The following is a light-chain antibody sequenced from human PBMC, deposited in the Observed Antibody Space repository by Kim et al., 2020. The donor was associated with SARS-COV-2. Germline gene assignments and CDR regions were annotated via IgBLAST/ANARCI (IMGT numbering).Light chain of an antibody. CDR3: QQSYNTPWT. CDR1: QSISNY. CDR2: AAS. J-gene: IGKJ1*01. Sequence: ASVGDRVTITCRASQSISNYLNWYQQKPGKAPNLLIYAASTLQSGVPSRFSGSGSGTDFTLTISSLQPEDFATYYCQQSYNTPWTFGQGTKVEIK. V-gene: IGKV1-39*01.